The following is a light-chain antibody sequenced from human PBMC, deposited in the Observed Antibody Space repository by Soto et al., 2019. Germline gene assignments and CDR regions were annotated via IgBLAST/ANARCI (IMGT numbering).Light chain of an antibody. J-gene: IGKJ5*01. Sequence: EILLTQSQPTLSVSPGERAPLXCRAGQGVTTNFAWYQQKSGQSPRLLIYGASNRATGIPDRFSGSGSGTDFTLTITSLEPEDFAVYFCHQRYNWPRVTFGQGTRLEIK. CDR3: HQRYNWPRVT. CDR2: GAS. V-gene: IGKV3-11*01. CDR1: QGVTTN.